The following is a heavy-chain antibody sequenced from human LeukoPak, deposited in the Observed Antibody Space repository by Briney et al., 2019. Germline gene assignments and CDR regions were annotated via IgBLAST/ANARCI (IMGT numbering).Heavy chain of an antibody. Sequence: SETLSLTCTVSGGSISSYYWSWIRQPPGKGLEWIGSIYYSGSTYYNPSLKSRVTISVDTSKNQFSLKLSSVTAADTAVYYCARGPTYYDFWSGYSRTYYYMDVWGKGTTGTVSS. D-gene: IGHD3-3*01. CDR1: GGSISSYY. CDR3: ARGPTYYDFWSGYSRTYYYMDV. V-gene: IGHV4-59*12. CDR2: IYYSGST. J-gene: IGHJ6*03.